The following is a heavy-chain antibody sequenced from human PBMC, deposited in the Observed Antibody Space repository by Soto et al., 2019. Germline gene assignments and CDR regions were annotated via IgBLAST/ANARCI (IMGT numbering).Heavy chain of an antibody. J-gene: IGHJ4*02. CDR2: IYSGGST. CDR1: GFTVSSNY. CDR3: ARGPNYYDSSGYSVDFDY. Sequence: GGSLRLSCAASGFTVSSNYMSWVRQAPGKGLEWVSVIYSGGSTYYADSVKGRFTISRDNSKNTLYLQMNSLRAEDTAVYYCARGPNYYDSSGYSVDFDYWGQGTLVTVSS. V-gene: IGHV3-66*01. D-gene: IGHD3-22*01.